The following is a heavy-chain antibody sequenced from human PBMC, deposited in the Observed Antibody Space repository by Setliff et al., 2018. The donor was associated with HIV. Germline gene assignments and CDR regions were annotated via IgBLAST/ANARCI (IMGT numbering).Heavy chain of an antibody. J-gene: IGHJ4*02. Sequence: GGSLRLSCAASGFTFSSYAMNWVRQAPGKGLEWVSYISGDTRIINYADSVKGRFTISRDNAKNSLYLQMNSLRVEDTALYYCARDLNWGFDYWGQGTLVTVSS. V-gene: IGHV3-48*01. CDR3: ARDLNWGFDY. D-gene: IGHD7-27*01. CDR2: ISGDTRII. CDR1: GFTFSSYA.